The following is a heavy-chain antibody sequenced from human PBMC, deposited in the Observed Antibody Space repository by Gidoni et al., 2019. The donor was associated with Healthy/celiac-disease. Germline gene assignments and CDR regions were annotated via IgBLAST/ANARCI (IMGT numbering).Heavy chain of an antibody. CDR2: INPSGGST. V-gene: IGHV1-46*03. J-gene: IGHJ5*02. CDR1: YALPIYY. Sequence: YALPIYYMHWVRQAPGQGLEWMGIINPSGGSTSYAQKFQGRVTMTRDTSTSTVYMELSSLRSEDTAVYYCASPRGAVTTRGNWFDPWGQGTLVTVSS. D-gene: IGHD4-17*01. CDR3: ASPRGAVTTRGNWFDP.